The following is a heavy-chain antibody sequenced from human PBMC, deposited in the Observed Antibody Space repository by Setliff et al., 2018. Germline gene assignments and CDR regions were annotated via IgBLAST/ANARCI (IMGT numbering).Heavy chain of an antibody. J-gene: IGHJ4*02. CDR3: ARTGTYRYFVY. Sequence: PSETLSLTCTVSGASISSGTYYWAWIRQPPGKGLEWIGRIHYRGTTYSNASLASRLTISDDTAKNQFSLKLTSVTAADTAVYYCARTGTYRYFVYWGQGTRVTVSS. CDR2: IHYRGTT. CDR1: GASISSGTYY. D-gene: IGHD1-1*01. V-gene: IGHV4-39*01.